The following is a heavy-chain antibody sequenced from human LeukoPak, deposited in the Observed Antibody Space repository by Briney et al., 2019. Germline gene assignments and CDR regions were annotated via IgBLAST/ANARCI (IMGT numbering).Heavy chain of an antibody. CDR3: ARGVTARGFYYYMDI. CDR1: GYTFTGYY. CDR2: INPTSGGT. D-gene: IGHD2-21*02. J-gene: IGHJ6*03. Sequence: ASVKASCKVSGYTFTGYYIHWVRQAPGQGLEWMGWINPTSGGTNYAQKFQGRVTMTRDTSISTAYMELSRLRSDDTAVYSCARGVTARGFYYYMDIWGRGTTVTISS. V-gene: IGHV1-2*02.